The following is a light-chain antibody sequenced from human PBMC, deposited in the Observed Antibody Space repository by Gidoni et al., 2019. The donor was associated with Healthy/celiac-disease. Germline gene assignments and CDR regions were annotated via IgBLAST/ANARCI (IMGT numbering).Light chain of an antibody. CDR3: AAWDDSLSGL. V-gene: IGLV1-47*01. J-gene: IGLJ3*02. CDR2: RNN. CDR1: SSTIGSNY. Sequence: QSVLTQPPSASGTPGQRVTISCSGSSSTIGSNYVYWYQQFPGTAPKLLIYRNNQRPSGVPDRFSGSKSGTSASLAISGLRSEDEADYYCAAWDDSLSGLFGGGTKLTVL.